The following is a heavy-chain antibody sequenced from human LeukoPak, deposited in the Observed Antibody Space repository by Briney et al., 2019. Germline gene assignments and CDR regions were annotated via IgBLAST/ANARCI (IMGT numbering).Heavy chain of an antibody. D-gene: IGHD6-6*01. Sequence: GGSLRLSCAASGFTLSTYSINWVRQAPGKGLEWVSSIGSSSSHIYQPHSVKGRFTISRDNARNSLYLQMNSLRAEDTAVYYCARLGYSSSLPDYWGRGTLVTVSS. J-gene: IGHJ4*02. V-gene: IGHV3-21*01. CDR3: ARLGYSSSLPDY. CDR2: IGSSSSHI. CDR1: GFTLSTYS.